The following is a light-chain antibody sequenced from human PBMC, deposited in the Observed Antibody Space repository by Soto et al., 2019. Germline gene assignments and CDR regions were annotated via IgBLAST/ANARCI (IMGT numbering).Light chain of an antibody. CDR3: SSFAGSNNFPYV. J-gene: IGLJ1*01. V-gene: IGLV2-8*01. CDR2: EIN. Sequence: QSVLTQPPSASGSPGQSVTISCTGTSSDLGAYDYVSWYQQHPGKAPKLMIYEINKRPSGVPDRFSGSKSGNTASLTVSGLQAEDEADYYCSSFAGSNNFPYVFGTGTKV. CDR1: SSDLGAYDY.